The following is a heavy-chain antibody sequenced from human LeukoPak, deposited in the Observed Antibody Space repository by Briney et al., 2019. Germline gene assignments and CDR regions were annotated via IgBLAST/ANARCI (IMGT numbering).Heavy chain of an antibody. CDR1: GGSFSGYY. J-gene: IGHJ5*02. V-gene: IGHV4-34*01. D-gene: IGHD3-9*01. CDR2: INHSGST. Sequence: SETLSLTCAVYGGSFSGYYWSWIRQPPGKGLEWIGEINHSGSTNYNPSLKSRVTISVDTSKNQFSLKLSSVTAADTAVYYCASRHDVLRYFDWLSSLGSQFDPWGQGTLVTVSS. CDR3: ASRHDVLRYFDWLSSLGSQFDP.